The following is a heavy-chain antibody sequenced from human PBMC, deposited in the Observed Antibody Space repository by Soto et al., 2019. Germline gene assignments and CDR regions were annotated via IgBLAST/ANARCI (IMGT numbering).Heavy chain of an antibody. J-gene: IGHJ4*02. CDR3: AKDIGGPGPVVVVAATLTYDY. CDR2: ISGSGGST. CDR1: GFTFSRYS. Sequence: PGVPLRRSWTGSGFTFSRYSMSCVRQAPRKKQEWVSAISGSGGSTYYADSVKGRFTISRDNSKNTLYLQMNSLRAEDTAVYYCAKDIGGPGPVVVVAATLTYDYWGQGTLVTVSS. D-gene: IGHD2-15*01. V-gene: IGHV3-23*01.